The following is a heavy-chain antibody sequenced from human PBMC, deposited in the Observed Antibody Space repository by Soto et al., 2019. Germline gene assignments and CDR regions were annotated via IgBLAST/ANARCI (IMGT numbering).Heavy chain of an antibody. V-gene: IGHV3-23*01. CDR1: GFTFSSYA. D-gene: IGHD5-12*01. CDR2: ISGSGGST. CDR3: AKDHDPYSGYDRSQGMDV. Sequence: SLRLSCAASGFTFSSYAMSWVRQAPGKGLEWVSAISGSGGSTYYADSVKGRFTISRDNSKNTLYLQMNSLRAEDTAVYYCAKDHDPYSGYDRSQGMDVWGQGTTVTVSS. J-gene: IGHJ6*02.